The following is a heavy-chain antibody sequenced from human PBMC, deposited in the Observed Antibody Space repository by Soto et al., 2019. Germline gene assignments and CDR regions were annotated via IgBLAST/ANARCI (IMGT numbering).Heavy chain of an antibody. CDR2: MTYDGATE. D-gene: IGHD3-10*01. J-gene: IGHJ3*01. CDR1: GFPFSDYV. V-gene: IGHV3-30*14. Sequence: QVHLVESGGGVVQPGRSLRLSCAASGFPFSDYVIHWVRQAAGKGLEWVASMTYDGATEYYADSVKVRFTVSRDNSKRTLSLQMNSMRPEDTAVYYCARVRLTISVNDAVDVWGQGTTVTVSS. CDR3: ARVRLTISVNDAVDV.